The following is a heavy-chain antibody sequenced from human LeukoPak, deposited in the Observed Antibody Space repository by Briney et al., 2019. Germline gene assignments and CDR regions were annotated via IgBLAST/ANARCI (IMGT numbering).Heavy chain of an antibody. Sequence: SETLSLTCAVSGYSISSGYYWGWIRQPPGKGLEWIRYIYYSGSTNYNPSLKSRVNISVETSKQQFCLKLSYVAASDTAVYYCARLGITMIVAYWGQGTLVTVSS. CDR1: GYSISSGYY. CDR3: ARLGITMIVAY. CDR2: IYYSGST. J-gene: IGHJ4*02. D-gene: IGHD3-22*01. V-gene: IGHV4-38-2*01.